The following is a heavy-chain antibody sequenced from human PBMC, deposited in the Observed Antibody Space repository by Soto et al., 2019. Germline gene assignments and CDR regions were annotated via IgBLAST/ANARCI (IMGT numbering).Heavy chain of an antibody. Sequence: PSETLSLTCTVSGSSICNSSFYWGWIRQPPGKGLEWIGDIYYSGSTYYNPSLKSRVTISVDTSKNQFSLKMSSVTAADTAVYYCARRSAYYDSSGFYRNDFDYWGQGTLVTVSS. CDR2: IYYSGST. V-gene: IGHV4-39*01. J-gene: IGHJ4*02. D-gene: IGHD3-22*01. CDR1: GSSICNSSFY. CDR3: ARRSAYYDSSGFYRNDFDY.